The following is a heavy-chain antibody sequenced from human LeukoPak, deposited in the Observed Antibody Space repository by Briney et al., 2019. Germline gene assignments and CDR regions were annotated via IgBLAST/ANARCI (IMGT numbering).Heavy chain of an antibody. Sequence: PGGSLRLSCAASGFTFSSYAMHWVRQAPGKGLEWVAVISYDGSNKYYADSVKGRFTISRDNSKNTLYLQMNSLRAEDTAVYYCARDFYSYATEDFFLVYWGQGTLVTVSS. V-gene: IGHV3-30*04. CDR1: GFTFSSYA. D-gene: IGHD5-18*01. CDR2: ISYDGSNK. J-gene: IGHJ4*02. CDR3: ARDFYSYATEDFFLVY.